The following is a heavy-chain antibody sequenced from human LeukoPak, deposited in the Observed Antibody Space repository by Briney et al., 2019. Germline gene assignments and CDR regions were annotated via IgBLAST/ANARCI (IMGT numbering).Heavy chain of an antibody. V-gene: IGHV3-23*01. J-gene: IGHJ6*03. CDR2: ISGPGGTT. CDR1: GFTFSTHA. CDR3: ARDPGVIPVHYMDA. D-gene: IGHD4-23*01. Sequence: GGSLRLSCVVSGFTFSTHAMTWVRQAPGKGLERVSDISGPGGTTYYAASVKGRFTISRDNSKNTLFLQMNSLRAEDTAVYYCARDPGVIPVHYMDAWGKGTTAIVSS.